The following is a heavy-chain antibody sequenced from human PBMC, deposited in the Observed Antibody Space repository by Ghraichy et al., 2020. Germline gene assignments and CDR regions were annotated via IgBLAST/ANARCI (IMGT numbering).Heavy chain of an antibody. CDR3: AKDDYGSGSYYTLSFDY. CDR1: GVTFSNVW. Sequence: GGSLRLSCVASGVTFSNVWMTWVRQAPGKGLEWVSSITDGGGGTDYADSVKGRFTISRDNSKKTLYLQMNSLRAEDTAVYYCAKDDYGSGSYYTLSFDYWGQGTLVTVSS. D-gene: IGHD3-10*01. J-gene: IGHJ4*02. V-gene: IGHV3-23*01. CDR2: ITDGGGGT.